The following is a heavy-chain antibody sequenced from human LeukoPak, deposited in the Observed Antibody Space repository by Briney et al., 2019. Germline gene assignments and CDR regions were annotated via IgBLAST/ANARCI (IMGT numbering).Heavy chain of an antibody. CDR1: GFTFSSYA. Sequence: GGSLRLSCAASGFTFSSYAMHWVRQAPGKGLEWVAVISYDGSNKYYADSVKGRFTISRDNSKNTLYLQMNSLRAEDTAVYYCARDFGQQLVLDYWGQGTLVTVSS. V-gene: IGHV3-30*04. D-gene: IGHD6-13*01. J-gene: IGHJ4*02. CDR3: ARDFGQQLVLDY. CDR2: ISYDGSNK.